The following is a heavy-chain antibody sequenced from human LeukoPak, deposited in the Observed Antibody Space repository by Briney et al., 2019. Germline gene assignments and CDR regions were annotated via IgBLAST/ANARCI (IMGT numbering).Heavy chain of an antibody. V-gene: IGHV1-2*02. CDR1: GYTFTGYY. Sequence: VASVKVSCKASGYTFTGYYMHWVRQAPGQGLEWMGWINPNSGGTNYAQKFQGRVIMTRDTSISTAYMELSRLGSDDTAVYYCARGGSTDSIHSCGGNCYFLDYWGQGTLVTVSS. CDR3: ARGGSTDSIHSCGGNCYFLDY. CDR2: INPNSGGT. J-gene: IGHJ4*02. D-gene: IGHD2-21*02.